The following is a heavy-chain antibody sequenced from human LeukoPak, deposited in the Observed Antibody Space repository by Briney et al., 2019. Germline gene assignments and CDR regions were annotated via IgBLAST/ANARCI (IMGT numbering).Heavy chain of an antibody. V-gene: IGHV3-21*01. D-gene: IGHD3-16*02. CDR2: ISSSSSYI. CDR1: GFTFSSYS. J-gene: IGHJ4*02. CDR3: ARDRGYDYVWGSYRYTDPFDY. Sequence: GGSLRLSCAASGFTFSSYSMNWVRQAPGKGLEWFSSISSSSSYIYYADSVKGRFTISRDNAKNSLYLQMNSLSAEDTAVYYCARDRGYDYVWGSYRYTDPFDYWGQGTLVTVSS.